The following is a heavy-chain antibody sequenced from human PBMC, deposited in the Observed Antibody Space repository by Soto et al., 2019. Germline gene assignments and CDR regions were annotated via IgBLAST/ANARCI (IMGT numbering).Heavy chain of an antibody. CDR1: GDTLTGYY. CDR3: SRVDSGGNPPMS. J-gene: IGHJ4*02. V-gene: IGHV1-2*02. Sequence: QVQLVQSGAEVKKPGASVKVSCEASGDTLTGYYVHWVRQAPGQGLEWMGWISPHGGGAKYAQNFQGRVTLTTDTSHSTAYMEMTRLRSDDTAVYFCSRVDSGGNPPMSWGQGTLVTASS. D-gene: IGHD6-25*01. CDR2: ISPHGGGA.